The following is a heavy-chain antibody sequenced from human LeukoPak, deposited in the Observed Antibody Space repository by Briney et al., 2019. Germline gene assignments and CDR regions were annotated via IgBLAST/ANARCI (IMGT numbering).Heavy chain of an antibody. CDR1: GGSFSGCY. Sequence: PSETLSLTCAVYGGSFSGCYWSWIRQPPGKGLEWIGEINHSGSTNYNPSLKSRVTISVDTSKNQFSLKLSSVTAADTAVYYCARVTGYSSSWSKIDYWGQGTLVTVSS. J-gene: IGHJ4*02. CDR3: ARVTGYSSSWSKIDY. V-gene: IGHV4-34*01. D-gene: IGHD6-13*01. CDR2: INHSGST.